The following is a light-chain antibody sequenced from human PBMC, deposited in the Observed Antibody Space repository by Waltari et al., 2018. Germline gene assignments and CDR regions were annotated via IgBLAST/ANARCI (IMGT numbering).Light chain of an antibody. Sequence: SSELTQDPAVSVALGQTVRITCQGGSLRRYYASWYQQYPGQAPVLVIYGKNNRPSGIPDRFSGSSSGNTASLTITGAQAEDEADYYCNSRDSSGNHLVFGGGTRLTVL. CDR1: SLRRYY. CDR2: GKN. J-gene: IGLJ3*02. V-gene: IGLV3-19*01. CDR3: NSRDSSGNHLV.